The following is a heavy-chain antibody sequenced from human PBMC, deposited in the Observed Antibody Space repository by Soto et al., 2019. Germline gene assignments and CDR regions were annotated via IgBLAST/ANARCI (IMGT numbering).Heavy chain of an antibody. CDR2: ISSSSSTI. V-gene: IGHV3-48*01. D-gene: IGHD6-13*01. CDR3: ARAAAAGNYYYYYYMDV. J-gene: IGHJ6*03. Sequence: GGSLRLSCAASGFTFSTYSMNWVRQAPGKGLEWVSYISSSSSTIYYADSVKGRFTISRDNAKNSLYLQMNSLRAEDTAVYYCARAAAAGNYYYYYYMDVWGKGTTVTVSS. CDR1: GFTFSTYS.